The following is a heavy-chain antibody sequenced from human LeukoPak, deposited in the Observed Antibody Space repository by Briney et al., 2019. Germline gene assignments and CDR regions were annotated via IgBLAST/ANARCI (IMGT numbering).Heavy chain of an antibody. CDR2: ISSSSSYI. D-gene: IGHD6-13*01. CDR3: ARDGIAAAHTA. Sequence: PGGSLRLSCAASGFTFTNHWMNWVRQTPGKGLEWVSSISSSSSYIYYADSLKGRFTISRDNAKDSLYLQMNSLRAEDTAVYYCARDGIAAAHTAWGKGTTVTVSS. CDR1: GFTFTNHW. V-gene: IGHV3-21*06. J-gene: IGHJ6*04.